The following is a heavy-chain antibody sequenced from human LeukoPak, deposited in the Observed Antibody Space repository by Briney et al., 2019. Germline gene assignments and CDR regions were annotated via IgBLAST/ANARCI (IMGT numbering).Heavy chain of an antibody. CDR3: ARHGGYCSSTSCFNTRFDP. CDR2: IYPGDSDT. V-gene: IGHV5-51*01. Sequence: GESLKISCKGSGYSFTSYWIGWVRQMPGKGLEWMGTIYPGDSDTRYSPSFQGQVTISADKSISTAYLQWSSLKASDTAMYYCARHGGYCSSTSCFNTRFDPWGQGTLVTVSS. D-gene: IGHD2-2*01. J-gene: IGHJ5*02. CDR1: GYSFTSYW.